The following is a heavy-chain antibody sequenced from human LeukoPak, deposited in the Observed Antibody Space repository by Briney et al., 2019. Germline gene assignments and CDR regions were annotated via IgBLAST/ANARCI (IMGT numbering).Heavy chain of an antibody. V-gene: IGHV3-30*02. CDR1: GFTFSSYG. CDR3: AKIGPIVGDVVYF. Sequence: GGSLRLSCAASGFTFSSYGLHWVRQAPGKGLEWVAFIRYDATGQYYAESVTGRFTISRDNSKSMLYLQMNSLRPEDTAMYYCAKIGPIVGDVVYFWGQGTLVTVSS. CDR2: IRYDATGQ. J-gene: IGHJ4*02. D-gene: IGHD1-26*01.